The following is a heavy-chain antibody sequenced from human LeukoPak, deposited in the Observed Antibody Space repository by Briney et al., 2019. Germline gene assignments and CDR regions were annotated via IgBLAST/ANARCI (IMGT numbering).Heavy chain of an antibody. CDR1: GGSISSSNW. J-gene: IGHJ4*02. CDR2: IYHSGST. V-gene: IGHV4-4*02. D-gene: IGHD6-13*01. CDR3: ARGWRYSSSWPFDY. Sequence: PSETLSLTCAVSGGSISSSNWWSWVRQPPGKGLEWIGEIYHSGSTNYNPSLKSRVTISVDKSKNQFSLKLSSVTAADTAVYYCARGWRYSSSWPFDYWGQGTLVTVSS.